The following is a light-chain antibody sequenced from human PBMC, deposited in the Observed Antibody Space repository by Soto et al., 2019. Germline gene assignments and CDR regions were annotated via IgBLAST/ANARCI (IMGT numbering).Light chain of an antibody. CDR3: QHRSSWPIT. Sequence: EIVLTQSPALVSVSPGERVTLSCMAIQSVISSLAWYQQKPGQAPRLLIYDTSNRATGIPARFSGSGSGTDFTLTISSLEPEDFEVYYCQHRSSWPITFGQGTRLEIK. CDR1: QSVISS. V-gene: IGKV3-11*01. J-gene: IGKJ5*01. CDR2: DTS.